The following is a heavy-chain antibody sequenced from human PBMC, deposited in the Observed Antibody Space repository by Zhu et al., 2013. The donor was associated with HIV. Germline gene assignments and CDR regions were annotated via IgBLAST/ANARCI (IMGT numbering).Heavy chain of an antibody. V-gene: IGHV4-61*01. D-gene: IGHD6-6*01. Sequence: QVQLQESGPGLVKPSETLSLTCTVSGYSISSGYYWSWIRQPPGKGLEWIGYIYYSGSTNYNPSLKSRVTISVDTSKNQFSLKLSSVTAADTAVYYCARAGRSFSSSIMDVWGQGTTVTGLL. CDR3: ARAGRSFSSSIMDV. CDR2: IYYSGST. CDR1: GYSISSGYY. J-gene: IGHJ6*02.